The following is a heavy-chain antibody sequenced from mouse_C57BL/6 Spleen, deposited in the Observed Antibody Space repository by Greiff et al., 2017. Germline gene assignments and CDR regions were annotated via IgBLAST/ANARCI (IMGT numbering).Heavy chain of an antibody. D-gene: IGHD1-1*01. Sequence: EVKLVESGGDLVKPGGSLKLSCAASGFTFSSYGMSWVRQTPDKGLDWVATISSGGSYTYYPESVKGQFTISRDNAKNTLYMQISSLKSEDTAMYYCARRTYYYGSCFDYWGQGTTLTVSS. CDR2: ISSGGSYT. CDR3: ARRTYYYGSCFDY. V-gene: IGHV5-6*02. CDR1: GFTFSSYG. J-gene: IGHJ2*01.